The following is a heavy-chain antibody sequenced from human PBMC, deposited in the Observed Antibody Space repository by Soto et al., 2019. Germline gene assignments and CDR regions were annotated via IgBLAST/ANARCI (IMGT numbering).Heavy chain of an antibody. CDR1: GGTFSRYA. CDR3: ARVTSMVRGVIDNWFVL. Sequence: QVPLVQSGAEVKKPGSSVTVSCKASGGTFSRYAIHWVRQAPGQGLEWMGGIIPMYGPAKYAQRFQGRVTITADESTTTVYMELTRLTSPDTAVYYCARVTSMVRGVIDNWFVLWGHEPLVTVSS. J-gene: IGHJ5*02. CDR2: IIPMYGPA. V-gene: IGHV1-69*01. D-gene: IGHD3-10*01.